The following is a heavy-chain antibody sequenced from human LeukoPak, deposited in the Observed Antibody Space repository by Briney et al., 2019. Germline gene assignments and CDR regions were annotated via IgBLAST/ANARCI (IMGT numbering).Heavy chain of an antibody. CDR1: GGSISSYY. CDR3: ARYYDYYDSSGYYFDI. V-gene: IGHV4-59*01. CDR2: IYYSGST. D-gene: IGHD3-22*01. J-gene: IGHJ3*02. Sequence: SETLSLTCTVSGGSISSYYWSWLRQPPGKGLEWIGYIYYSGSTNYNPSLKSRVTISVDTSKNQFSLKLSSVTAADTAVYYCARYYDYYDSSGYYFDIWGLGTMVTVSS.